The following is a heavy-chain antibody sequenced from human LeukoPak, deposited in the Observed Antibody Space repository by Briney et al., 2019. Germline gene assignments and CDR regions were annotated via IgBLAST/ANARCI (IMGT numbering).Heavy chain of an antibody. Sequence: GEPLKISCKGSGYSYTSYWIGWVRQMPGKGLEWMGIIYPDDSDTRYSPSFQGQVTISADKSISTAYLQWSSLKASDTAMYYCARQKHYYDSSGYDYWGQGTLVTVSS. D-gene: IGHD3-22*01. CDR1: GYSYTSYW. V-gene: IGHV5-51*01. CDR3: ARQKHYYDSSGYDY. CDR2: IYPDDSDT. J-gene: IGHJ4*02.